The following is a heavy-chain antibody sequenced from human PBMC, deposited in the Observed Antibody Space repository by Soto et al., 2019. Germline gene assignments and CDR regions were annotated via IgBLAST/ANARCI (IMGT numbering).Heavy chain of an antibody. D-gene: IGHD3-22*01. Sequence: GGSLRLSWAASGGTFISHASSRVLQAPGKRLEWGPANSGSGGSTYYADSVKSRVTISRDNSKNPLYLQMNSLRAEDTALYYCAKNLEGTVIIGVSNYGMAVWGKGTTVPVSS. J-gene: IGHJ6*04. V-gene: IGHV3-23*01. CDR3: AKNLEGTVIIGVSNYGMAV. CDR1: GGTFISHA. CDR2: NSGSGGST.